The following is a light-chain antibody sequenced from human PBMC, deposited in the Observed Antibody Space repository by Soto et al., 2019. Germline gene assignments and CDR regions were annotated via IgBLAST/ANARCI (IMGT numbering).Light chain of an antibody. CDR2: DAS. J-gene: IGKJ1*01. CDR3: QQRSNWPRT. CDR1: QSVSSY. Sequence: EIVLTQSPATLSLSPGEIATLSCRASQSVSSYLAWYQQKPGQPPRLLIYDASNRATGIPARFSGSGSGTDFTLTISSLEPEDFAVYYCQQRSNWPRTFGQGTKVDIK. V-gene: IGKV3-11*01.